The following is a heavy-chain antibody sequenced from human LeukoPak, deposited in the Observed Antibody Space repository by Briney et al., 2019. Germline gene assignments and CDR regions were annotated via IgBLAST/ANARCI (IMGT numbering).Heavy chain of an antibody. CDR2: INPNSGGT. V-gene: IGHV1-2*06. J-gene: IGHJ4*02. CDR3: ARGNYYDSSGYRSFDY. Sequence: ASVKVSCKASGYTFTGYYMHWVRQAPGQGLEWMGRINPNSGGTNYAQKFQGRVTITRDTSISTAYMELSRLRSDDTAVYYCARGNYYDSSGYRSFDYWGQGTLVTVSS. CDR1: GYTFTGYY. D-gene: IGHD3-22*01.